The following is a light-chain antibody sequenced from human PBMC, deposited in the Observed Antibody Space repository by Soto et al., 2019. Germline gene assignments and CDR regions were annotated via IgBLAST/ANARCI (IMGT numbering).Light chain of an antibody. J-gene: IGLJ2*01. CDR3: QSYDSSLSGSV. CDR2: GNS. Sequence: QSVLTQPPSVSGAPGPRVTISCTGSSSHIGAGYDVHWYQQLPGTAPKLLIYGNSNRPSGVPDRFSGSKSGTSASLAITGLQAEDEADYYCQSYDSSLSGSVFCGGTQLTVL. CDR1: SSHIGAGYD. V-gene: IGLV1-40*01.